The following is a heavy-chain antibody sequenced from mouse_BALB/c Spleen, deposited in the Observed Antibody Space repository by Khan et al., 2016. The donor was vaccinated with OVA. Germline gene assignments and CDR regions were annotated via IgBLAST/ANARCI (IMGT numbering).Heavy chain of an antibody. CDR3: DRTARIKY. CDR2: ISYSGST. J-gene: IGHJ2*01. Sequence: EVQLQESGPGLVKPSQSLSLTCTVTGYSITSDYGWNWIRQFPGNKLEWMGYISYSGSTNYNPSLKSRISITRDTSKNQFFLQLNSVTTEDTATNYCDRTARIKYWGQGTTLTVSS. CDR1: GYSITSDYG. V-gene: IGHV3-2*02. D-gene: IGHD1-2*01.